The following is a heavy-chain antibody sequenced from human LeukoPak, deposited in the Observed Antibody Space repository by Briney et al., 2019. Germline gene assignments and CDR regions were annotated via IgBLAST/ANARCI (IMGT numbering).Heavy chain of an antibody. CDR1: GFTFTSFS. J-gene: IGHJ4*02. CDR3: ARDRKYYFDY. CDR2: ISSDGRNK. V-gene: IGHV3-30*04. Sequence: PGGSLRLSCSAPGFTFTSFSLHSVRLAPGKGLEWVAFISSDGRNKFSADSVRARFTISRDNSNNMLYLQMNSLRTEDTAVYYCARDRKYYFDYWGQGTLVTVSS.